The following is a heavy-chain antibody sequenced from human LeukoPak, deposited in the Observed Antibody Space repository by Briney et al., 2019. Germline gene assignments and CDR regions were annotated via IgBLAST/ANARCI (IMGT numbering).Heavy chain of an antibody. CDR3: ARNRSMTITPGFDH. J-gene: IGHJ4*02. CDR1: GYSIRSGDY. CDR2: IYHSGST. Sequence: SETLSLTCAVSGYSIRSGDYWGWIRQSPGKGLEWILSIYHSGSTHYNPSLKSRVTISVDTSKNQFSLMLSSVTAADTAVYYCARNRSMTITPGFDHWGQGTLVTVSS. D-gene: IGHD4/OR15-4a*01. V-gene: IGHV4-38-2*01.